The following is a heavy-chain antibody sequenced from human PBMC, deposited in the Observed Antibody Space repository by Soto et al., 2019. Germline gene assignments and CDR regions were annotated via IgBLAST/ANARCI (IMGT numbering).Heavy chain of an antibody. CDR1: GVSITSGAYY. D-gene: IGHD6-6*01. V-gene: IGHV4-30-4*02. CDR3: ARDRIAARLSYYYGMDV. J-gene: IGHJ6*02. CDR2: IYYNGST. Sequence: SDTLSITCTLSGVSITSGAYYWTWVRQHPGKGLEWIGYIYYNGSTYYNPSLKSRVTISVDTSKNQFSLKLSSVTAADTAVYYCARDRIAARLSYYYGMDVWGQGTTVTVSS.